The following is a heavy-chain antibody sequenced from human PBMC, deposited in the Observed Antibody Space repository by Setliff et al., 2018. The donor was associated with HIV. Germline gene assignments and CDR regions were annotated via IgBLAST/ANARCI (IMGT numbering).Heavy chain of an antibody. J-gene: IGHJ4*02. CDR3: ARGSTVGTAFDY. CDR1: GFTFSDHY. V-gene: IGHV3-72*01. Sequence: GGSLRLSCAASGFTFSDHYMDWVRQAPGKGLEWVGRSRNKANSYTTEYAASVKGRFIISRDDSKNSLYLQMNSLKTEDTAVYYCARGSTVGTAFDYWGQGTLVTVSS. CDR2: SRNKANSYTT. D-gene: IGHD4-17*01.